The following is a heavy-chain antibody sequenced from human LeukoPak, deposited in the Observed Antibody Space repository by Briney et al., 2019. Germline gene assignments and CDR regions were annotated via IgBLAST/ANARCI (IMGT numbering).Heavy chain of an antibody. CDR3: ARGRRGRVGATRGYFDY. D-gene: IGHD1-26*01. CDR2: IYYSGST. V-gene: IGHV4-59*12. Sequence: SETLSLTCTVSGVSISSYYWSWIRQPPGKGLEWIGYIYYSGSTNYNPSLKSRVTISVDTSKNQFSLKLSSVTAADTAVYYCARGRRGRVGATRGYFDYWGQGTLVTVSS. CDR1: GVSISSYY. J-gene: IGHJ4*02.